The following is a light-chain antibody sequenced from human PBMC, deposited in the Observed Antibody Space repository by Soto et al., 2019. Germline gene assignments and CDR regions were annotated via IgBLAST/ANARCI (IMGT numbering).Light chain of an antibody. CDR2: DVS. CDR1: SNDVGRYIH. CDR3: CSFAGNPYV. V-gene: IGLV2-11*01. Sequence: QSVLTQPRSVSGSPGQSVTISCTGTSNDVGRYIHVSWYQQHPGKAPKLMIYDVSKRPSGVPDRFSGSKSGNTASLTISGLQAEAEADYYCCSFAGNPYVFGTGTKVTVL. J-gene: IGLJ1*01.